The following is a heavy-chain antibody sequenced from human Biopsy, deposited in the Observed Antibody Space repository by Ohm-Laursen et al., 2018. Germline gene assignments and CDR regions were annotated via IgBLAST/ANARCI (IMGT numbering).Heavy chain of an antibody. V-gene: IGHV4-34*01. CDR3: AKNLAVSSYALDI. CDR2: INHRGFT. J-gene: IGHJ3*02. Sequence: SETLSLTCAVYGGSLSGYYGNWIRQSPGKGLEWIGEINHRGFTSNNPPLKSRVTISVDTSKNQFSLKLGSVTAADTAVYYCAKNLAVSSYALDIWGQGTMVTVSS. CDR1: GGSLSGYY. D-gene: IGHD2/OR15-2a*01.